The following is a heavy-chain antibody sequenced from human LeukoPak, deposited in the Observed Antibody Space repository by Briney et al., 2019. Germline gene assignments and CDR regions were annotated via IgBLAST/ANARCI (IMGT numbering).Heavy chain of an antibody. J-gene: IGHJ4*02. CDR1: GFTFSNAW. CDR3: TTDGEDYGDYVFDY. Sequence: GGSLRLSCAASGFTFSNAWMSWVRQAPGKGLEWVGRIKSKTDGGTTDYAAPVKGRFTISRDDSKNTLYLQMNSLKTEDTAVYYCTTDGEDYGDYVFDYWGQGTLVTVSS. D-gene: IGHD4-17*01. CDR2: IKSKTDGGTT. V-gene: IGHV3-15*01.